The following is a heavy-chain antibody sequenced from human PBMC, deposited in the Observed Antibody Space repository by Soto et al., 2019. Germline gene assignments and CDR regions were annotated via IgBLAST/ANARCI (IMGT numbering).Heavy chain of an antibody. CDR3: ARDRVYTGGSDADY. J-gene: IGHJ4*02. Sequence: QVHLVQSGAEVKKPGSSVRVSCKTSGYTFSNYAISWVRQAPGQGLEWMGWINTGSGYTNYAHDRVTRTRVSSTYTAYLEVTRLRSDDTAIYYCARDRVYTGGSDADYWGQGTLVTVSS. CDR2: INTGSGYT. V-gene: IGHV1-18*01. D-gene: IGHD2-8*02. CDR1: GYTFSNYA.